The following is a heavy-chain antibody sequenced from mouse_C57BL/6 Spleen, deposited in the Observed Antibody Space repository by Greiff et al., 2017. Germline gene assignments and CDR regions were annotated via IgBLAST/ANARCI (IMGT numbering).Heavy chain of an antibody. V-gene: IGHV1-52*01. J-gene: IGHJ2*01. CDR3: ARDDYDGALYFDY. D-gene: IGHD2-4*01. Sequence: QVQLQQPGAELVRPGSSVKLSCKASGYTFTSYWMHWVKQRPIQGLEWIGNIDPSDSETHYNQKFKDKATLTVDKSSSTAYMQLSSLTSEDSAVYYCARDDYDGALYFDYWGQGTTLTVSS. CDR1: GYTFTSYW. CDR2: IDPSDSET.